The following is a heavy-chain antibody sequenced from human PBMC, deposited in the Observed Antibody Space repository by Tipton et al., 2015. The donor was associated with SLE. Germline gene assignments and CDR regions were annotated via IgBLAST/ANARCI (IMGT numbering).Heavy chain of an antibody. D-gene: IGHD4-23*01. J-gene: IGHJ3*02. CDR2: ISWNSGSI. CDR1: GFTFDDYA. V-gene: IGHV3-9*01. Sequence: SLRLSCAASGFTFDDYAMHWVRQAPGKGLEWVSGISWNSGSIGYADSVKGRFTISRDNAKNSLYLQMNSLRAEDTALYYCAKDRHATGATGFDAFDIWGQGTMVTVSS. CDR3: AKDRHATGATGFDAFDI.